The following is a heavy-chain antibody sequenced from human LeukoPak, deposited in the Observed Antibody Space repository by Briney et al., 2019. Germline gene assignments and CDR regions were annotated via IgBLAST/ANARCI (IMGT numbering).Heavy chain of an antibody. J-gene: IGHJ4*02. Sequence: GGSLRLSCAASGLTFSGAWIHWARQVPGKGLVWISRFNGAGNPTYADFVKGRFVTSRDDAKNMMYLQLNSLTVEDTALYYCARGTLYSSSSYIYWGQGTLVTVSS. D-gene: IGHD6-6*01. CDR1: GLTFSGAW. CDR2: FNGAGNP. CDR3: ARGTLYSSSSYIY. V-gene: IGHV3-74*03.